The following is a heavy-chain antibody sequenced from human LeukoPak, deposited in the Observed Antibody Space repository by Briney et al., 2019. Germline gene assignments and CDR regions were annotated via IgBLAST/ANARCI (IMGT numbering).Heavy chain of an antibody. Sequence: PGGSLRLSCAASGFTFSSYSMNWVRQAPGKGLEWVSSISSSSSYIYYADSVKGRFTISRDNAKNSLYLQMNSLRAEDTAVYYCARVKGSTAMVLFDYWGQGTLVTVSS. J-gene: IGHJ4*02. CDR2: ISSSSSYI. V-gene: IGHV3-21*01. CDR3: ARVKGSTAMVLFDY. CDR1: GFTFSSYS. D-gene: IGHD5-18*01.